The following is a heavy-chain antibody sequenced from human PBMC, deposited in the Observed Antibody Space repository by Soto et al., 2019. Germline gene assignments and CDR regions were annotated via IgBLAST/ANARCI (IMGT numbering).Heavy chain of an antibody. Sequence: QVQLVESGGGVVQPGRSLRLSCAASGFTFSSYGMHWVRQAPGKGLEWVAVISYDGSNKYYADSVKGRFTISRDNSKNTLYLQMNSLRAEDTAVYYCAKMGVEGDSSGPIKGDYDYWGQGTLVTVSS. D-gene: IGHD3-22*01. CDR2: ISYDGSNK. J-gene: IGHJ4*02. V-gene: IGHV3-30*18. CDR1: GFTFSSYG. CDR3: AKMGVEGDSSGPIKGDYDY.